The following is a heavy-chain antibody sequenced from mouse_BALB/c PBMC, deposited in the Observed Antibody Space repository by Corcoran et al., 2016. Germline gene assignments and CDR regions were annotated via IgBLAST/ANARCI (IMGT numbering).Heavy chain of an antibody. Sequence: QIQLVQSGPELKKPGETITISCKASGNSFTKHGMNWVKQAPGKDLKWMGWMNTNTGEPTYADGFKGRFAFSLETSASTAYLQINNLKNEDTATYFCTDGSYYYVMDFWGQGTSVTVSS. CDR2: MNTNTGEP. D-gene: IGHD2-3*01. CDR1: GNSFTKHG. J-gene: IGHJ4*01. V-gene: IGHV9-3-1*01. CDR3: TDGSYYYVMDF.